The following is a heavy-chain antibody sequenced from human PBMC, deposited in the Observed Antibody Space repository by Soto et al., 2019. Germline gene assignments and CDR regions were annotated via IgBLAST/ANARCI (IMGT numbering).Heavy chain of an antibody. J-gene: IGHJ6*03. CDR2: IKSKTDGGTT. D-gene: IGHD3-3*01. CDR1: GFTFSNAW. Sequence: GGSLRLSCAASGFTFSNAWMSWVRQAPGKGLEWVGRIKSKTDGGTTDYAAPVKGRFTISRDDSKNTLYLQMNSLKTEDTAVYYCTTMTGDFWSGYYYYYYYYMDVWGKGTTVTVSS. V-gene: IGHV3-15*01. CDR3: TTMTGDFWSGYYYYYYYYMDV.